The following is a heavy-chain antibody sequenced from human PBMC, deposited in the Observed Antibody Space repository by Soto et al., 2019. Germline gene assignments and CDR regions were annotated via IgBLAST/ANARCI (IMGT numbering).Heavy chain of an antibody. CDR2: MSGGGYST. CDR1: GFSFRSYV. D-gene: IGHD6-13*01. J-gene: IGHJ4*02. CDR3: AKASGNSWPYYFDS. V-gene: IGHV3-23*01. Sequence: EVQLLESGGGLVQPGGSLRLSCAASGFSFRSYVMAWVRQTPGKGLEWVSAMSGGGYSTYYPDSVKGRFTISRDESENTLYLQMNSQRAEDTAVYYCAKASGNSWPYYFDSWGQGTLVTVSS.